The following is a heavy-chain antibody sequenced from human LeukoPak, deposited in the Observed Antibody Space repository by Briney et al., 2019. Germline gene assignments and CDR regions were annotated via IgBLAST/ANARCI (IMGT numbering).Heavy chain of an antibody. V-gene: IGHV1-2*02. CDR3: ARAVTDSSGYFHSWFDP. J-gene: IGHJ5*02. CDR1: GYTFTGYY. CDR2: INPNSGGT. D-gene: IGHD3-22*01. Sequence: ASVKVSCKASGYTFTGYYMHWVRQAPGQGLEWMGWINPNSGGTNYAQKFQGRVTMTRDTSISTAYMELSRLRPDDTAVYYCARAVTDSSGYFHSWFDPWGQGTLVTVSS.